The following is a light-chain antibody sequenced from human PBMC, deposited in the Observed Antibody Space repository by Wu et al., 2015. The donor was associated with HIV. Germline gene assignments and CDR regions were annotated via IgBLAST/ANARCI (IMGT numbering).Light chain of an antibody. V-gene: IGKV3-20*01. J-gene: IGKJ5*01. CDR2: GAS. CDR3: QQYDSSIT. Sequence: EIVLTQSPGTLSLSPGERATLSCRASQRVSNNYLAWYQQKPGQAPRLLIYGASNRATGTPDRFSGSGSGTDFTLTITRLEPQDFAVYYCQQYDSSITFGQGTRLDIK. CDR1: QRVSNNY.